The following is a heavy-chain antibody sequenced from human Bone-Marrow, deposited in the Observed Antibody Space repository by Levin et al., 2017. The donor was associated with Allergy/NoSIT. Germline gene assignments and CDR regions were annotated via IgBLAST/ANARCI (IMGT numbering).Heavy chain of an antibody. V-gene: IGHV4-61*02. Sequence: SETLSLTCTVSGVSITRGSFYWHWIRQPAGKGLEWIGRIYTIGSTNYNPSLKGRVTISFDRSKNQLSLKLSSVTAADTAVYYCARSPSQGYCSSSSCYDLDPWGQGTLVTVSS. J-gene: IGHJ5*02. CDR3: ARSPSQGYCSSSSCYDLDP. D-gene: IGHD2-2*01. CDR2: IYTIGST. CDR1: GVSITRGSFY.